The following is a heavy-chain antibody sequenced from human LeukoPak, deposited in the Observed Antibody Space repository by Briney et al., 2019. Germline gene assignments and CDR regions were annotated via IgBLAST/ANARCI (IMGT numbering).Heavy chain of an antibody. Sequence: SETLSLTCTVSGGSISSYYWSWIRQLAGKGLEWIGRIYTSGSTNYNPSLKSRVTMSVDTSKNQFSLKLSSVTAADTAVYYCAREYTRAGYYYGMDVWGQGTTVTVSS. D-gene: IGHD3-10*01. CDR3: AREYTRAGYYYGMDV. J-gene: IGHJ6*02. CDR1: GGSISSYY. CDR2: IYTSGST. V-gene: IGHV4-4*07.